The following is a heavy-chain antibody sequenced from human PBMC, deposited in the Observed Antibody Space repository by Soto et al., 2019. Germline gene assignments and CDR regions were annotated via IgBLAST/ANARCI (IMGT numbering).Heavy chain of an antibody. Sequence: PGGSLRLSCAASGFTFSSYSMNWVRQAPGKGLEWVSSISSSSSYIYYADTEKGRFTISRDNAKNSLYLQMNSLRAEDTAVFYCARDKGYCSGGSCYFPWFDPWGQGTLVTVSS. CDR3: ARDKGYCSGGSCYFPWFDP. CDR2: ISSSSSYI. V-gene: IGHV3-21*01. D-gene: IGHD2-15*01. J-gene: IGHJ5*02. CDR1: GFTFSSYS.